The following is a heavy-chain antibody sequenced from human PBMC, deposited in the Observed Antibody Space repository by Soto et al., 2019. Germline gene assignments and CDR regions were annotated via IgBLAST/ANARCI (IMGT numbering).Heavy chain of an antibody. Sequence: QVQLVESGGGVVQPGRSLRLSCAASGFTFRSYAMKWVRQAPDKGLEWVAVISHDGSNEYYADPVQGRFTISRDNSKNKLWLQMNSLRTEDTAVYYCARDREWEQLWGYLQHWGQGTLVTVSS. D-gene: IGHD1-26*01. CDR2: ISHDGSNE. J-gene: IGHJ1*01. V-gene: IGHV3-30-3*01. CDR3: ARDREWEQLWGYLQH. CDR1: GFTFRSYA.